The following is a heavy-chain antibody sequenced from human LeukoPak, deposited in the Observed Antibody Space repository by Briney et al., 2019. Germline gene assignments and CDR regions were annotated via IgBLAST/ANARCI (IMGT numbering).Heavy chain of an antibody. Sequence: SVKVSCKASGGTLSSYAISWVRQAPGQGLEWMGGIIPIFGTANYAQKFQGRVTITADESTSTAYMELSSLRSEDTAVYYCARPTYLNSAGLYYYYYGMDVWGQGTTVTVSS. D-gene: IGHD4-23*01. J-gene: IGHJ6*02. CDR3: ARPTYLNSAGLYYYYYGMDV. CDR1: GGTLSSYA. V-gene: IGHV1-69*13. CDR2: IIPIFGTA.